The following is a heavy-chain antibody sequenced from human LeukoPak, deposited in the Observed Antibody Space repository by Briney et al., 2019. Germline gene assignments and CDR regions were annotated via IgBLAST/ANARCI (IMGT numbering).Heavy chain of an antibody. CDR2: ISSSSSYI. CDR1: GFTFSSYS. V-gene: IGHV3-21*04. Sequence: GGSLRLSCAASGFTFSSYSMNWVRQAPGKGLEWVSSISSSSSYIYYADSVKGRFTISRDNAKNSLYLQMNSLRAEDTAVYYCARGVEMAADPVPHDYWGQGTLVTVSS. D-gene: IGHD2-8*01. J-gene: IGHJ4*02. CDR3: ARGVEMAADPVPHDY.